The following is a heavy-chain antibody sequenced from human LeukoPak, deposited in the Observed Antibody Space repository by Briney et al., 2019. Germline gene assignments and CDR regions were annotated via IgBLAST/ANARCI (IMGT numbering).Heavy chain of an antibody. D-gene: IGHD3-3*01. J-gene: IGHJ6*03. CDR2: IYYSGNM. V-gene: IGHV4-39*02. CDR3: TRDAFWSGSFPLYYMVV. Sequence: SETLSLTCTVSGGSISSSTYYWGWIRQPPGKGLEWIGSIYYSGNMYYNPSLKSRVTIKVDTSKKQFSLKLSSVTAADKAVYYCTRDAFWSGSFPLYYMVVWGKGTTVTVSS. CDR1: GGSISSSTYY.